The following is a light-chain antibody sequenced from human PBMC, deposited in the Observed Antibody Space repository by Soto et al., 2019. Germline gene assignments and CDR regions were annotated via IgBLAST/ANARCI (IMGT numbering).Light chain of an antibody. CDR3: SSYAGSNNFV. CDR1: SSDVGGYNY. V-gene: IGLV2-8*01. J-gene: IGLJ1*01. CDR2: EVS. Sequence: QSALAQAPSASGSPGQSVTISCTGTSSDVGGYNYVSWYQQHPGKAPKLMIYEVSKRPSGVPDRFSGSKSGNTASLTVSGLQAGDEADYYCSSYAGSNNFVFGTGTKV.